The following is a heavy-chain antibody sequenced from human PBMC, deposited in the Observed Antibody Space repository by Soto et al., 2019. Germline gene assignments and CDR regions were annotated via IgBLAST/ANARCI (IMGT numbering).Heavy chain of an antibody. D-gene: IGHD6-6*01. CDR3: TTDPPYSSSSDY. CDR2: IKSKTDGGTT. Sequence: GGSLRLSCAASGFTFSNAWMSWVRQAPGKGLEWVGRIKSKTDGGTTDYAEPVKGRFTISRDDSKNTLYLQMNSLKTEDTAVYYCTTDPPYSSSSDYWGQGTLVTVSS. V-gene: IGHV3-15*01. J-gene: IGHJ4*02. CDR1: GFTFSNAW.